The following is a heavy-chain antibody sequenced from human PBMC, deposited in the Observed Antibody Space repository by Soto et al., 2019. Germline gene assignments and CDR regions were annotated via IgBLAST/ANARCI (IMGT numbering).Heavy chain of an antibody. CDR2: IYYSGST. Sequence: QMQLQESGPGLVKPSETLSLTCTVSGGSISSYYWSWIRQPPGKGLEWIGYIYYSGSTNYNPSLKSRVTISVDTSKNQFSLKLSSVTAADTAVYYCARHRVIVVEPYFDYWGQGTLVTVSS. CDR1: GGSISSYY. D-gene: IGHD2-2*01. V-gene: IGHV4-59*08. CDR3: ARHRVIVVEPYFDY. J-gene: IGHJ4*02.